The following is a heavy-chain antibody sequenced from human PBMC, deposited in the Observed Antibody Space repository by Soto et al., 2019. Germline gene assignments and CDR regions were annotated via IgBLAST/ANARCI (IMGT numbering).Heavy chain of an antibody. J-gene: IGHJ6*02. CDR1: GGSFSGYY. CDR3: ARGRYSRSWLRDYYYYGMDV. CDR2: INHSGST. D-gene: IGHD6-13*01. Sequence: SETLSLTCAVYGGSFSGYYWSWIRQPPGKGLEWIGEINHSGSTNYNPSLKSRVNISVDPSTNQFSLQLSSVTAAETAVYYCARGRYSRSWLRDYYYYGMDVWGQGTTVTVSS. V-gene: IGHV4-34*01.